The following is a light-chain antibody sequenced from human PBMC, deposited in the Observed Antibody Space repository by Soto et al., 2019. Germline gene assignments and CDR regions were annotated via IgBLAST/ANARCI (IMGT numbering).Light chain of an antibody. V-gene: IGLV1-44*01. CDR1: SSNIGSNT. CDR2: SDN. CDR3: AAWDDSLNGHVV. Sequence: LTQPPSASGTPGQRVTISCSGSSSNIGSNTVNWYQQLPGTAPKLLIYSDNQRPSGVPDRFSGSKSGTSASLAISGLQSEDEADYYCAAWDDSLNGHVVFGGGTKLTVL. J-gene: IGLJ2*01.